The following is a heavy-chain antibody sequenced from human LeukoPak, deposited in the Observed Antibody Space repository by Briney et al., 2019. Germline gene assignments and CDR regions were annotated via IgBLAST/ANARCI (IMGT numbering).Heavy chain of an antibody. J-gene: IGHJ4*02. D-gene: IGHD2-21*01. CDR2: ITGSGST. CDR3: AKDIRRSEDY. Sequence: SGGSLRLSCAASGFTFSSYAMSWVRQAPGKGLEWVSGITGSGSTFYADSVKGRFTISRDISKNTLYLQMTSLRAEDTAVYYCAKDIRRSEDYWGQGTLVTVSS. V-gene: IGHV3-23*01. CDR1: GFTFSSYA.